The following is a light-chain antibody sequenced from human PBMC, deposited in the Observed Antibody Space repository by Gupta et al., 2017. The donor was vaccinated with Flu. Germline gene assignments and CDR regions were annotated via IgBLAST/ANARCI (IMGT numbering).Light chain of an antibody. V-gene: IGKV4-1*01. Sequence: DIVMTQSPDSLAVSLGERATINCKSSQSVLYSSNNKNYLAWYQQKPGQPPKLLIYWASTRESGVPDRFSGSVSGTDFTLTISSLQAEDVAVYYCQQYYSTASWTFGQGTKVEIK. CDR1: QSVLYSSNNKNY. CDR2: WAS. CDR3: QQYYSTASWT. J-gene: IGKJ1*01.